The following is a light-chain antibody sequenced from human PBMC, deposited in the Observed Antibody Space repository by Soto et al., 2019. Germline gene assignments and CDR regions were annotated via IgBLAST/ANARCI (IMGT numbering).Light chain of an antibody. CDR2: GAS. CDR3: QHYQSGHPIA. J-gene: IGKJ5*01. Sequence: EIVMTQSPVALSVSPGERATLSCRASQTVSSNLAWYQHKPGQAPRLLIYGASTRATGIPDRFTGSGSETSFTLTISRLEPEDFALYYCQHYQSGHPIAFGQGTRLEIK. V-gene: IGKV3D-15*01. CDR1: QTVSSN.